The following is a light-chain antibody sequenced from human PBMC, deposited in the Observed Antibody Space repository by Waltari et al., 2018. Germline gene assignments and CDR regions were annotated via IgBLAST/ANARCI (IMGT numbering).Light chain of an antibody. J-gene: IGLJ2*01. V-gene: IGLV4-69*01. CDR2: VNSHGEH. CDR3: QTWDTNIVV. Sequence: QLLVTQSPSASASLGATVKLTCTLSSGHTSYAIPWHQHQSEKGPRFLMSVNSHGEHTKGDGIPDRFSGSSSGAERYLTSYSLQSEDEADYYCQTWDTNIVVFGGGTKVTVL. CDR1: SGHTSYA.